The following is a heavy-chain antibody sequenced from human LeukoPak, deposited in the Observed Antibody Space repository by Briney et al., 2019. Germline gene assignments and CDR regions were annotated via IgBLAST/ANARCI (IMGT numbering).Heavy chain of an antibody. CDR2: ISGSARYI. CDR3: ARGRDYYDSSGHPSYYFDF. CDR1: GFTFSSYT. V-gene: IGHV3-21*01. D-gene: IGHD3-22*01. J-gene: IGHJ4*02. Sequence: GGSLRLSCAASGFTFSSYTMNWVRQAPGKGLEWVSSISGSARYISYADSLKGRFTISRDNAKNSLYLQMNSLRAEDTAVYLCARGRDYYDSSGHPSYYFDFWGQGTLVTVSS.